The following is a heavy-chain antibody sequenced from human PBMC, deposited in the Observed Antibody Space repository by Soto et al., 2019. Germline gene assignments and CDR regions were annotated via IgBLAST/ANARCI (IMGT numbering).Heavy chain of an antibody. J-gene: IGHJ5*02. V-gene: IGHV1-2*04. Sequence: GASVKVSCKASGYTFTVYYMHCVRQAPGQGLEWMGWINPNSGGTNYAQKFQGWVTMTRDTSISTAYMELSRLRSDDTAVYYCARGYDSSPNWFDPWGQGTLVTVSS. CDR1: GYTFTVYY. CDR3: ARGYDSSPNWFDP. D-gene: IGHD3-22*01. CDR2: INPNSGGT.